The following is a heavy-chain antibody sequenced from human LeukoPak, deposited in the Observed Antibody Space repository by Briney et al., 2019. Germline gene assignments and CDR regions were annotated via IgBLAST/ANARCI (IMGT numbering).Heavy chain of an antibody. CDR1: GYTFTGYY. Sequence: ASVKVSCTASGYTFTGYYIHWVRQAPGQGLEWMGWINPNSGGTKYAQKFQGRVTMTRDTSISTAYMELSSLTSDDTALYYCATDGAVAGTAYPEYWGQGTLATVSS. CDR3: ATDGAVAGTAYPEY. J-gene: IGHJ4*02. CDR2: INPNSGGT. V-gene: IGHV1-2*02. D-gene: IGHD6-19*01.